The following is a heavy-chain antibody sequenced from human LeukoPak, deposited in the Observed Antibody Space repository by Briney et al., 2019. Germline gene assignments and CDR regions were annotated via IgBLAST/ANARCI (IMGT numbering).Heavy chain of an antibody. D-gene: IGHD3-10*01. CDR1: GGSISSSSYY. CDR3: ARRTVLLWFGEFFDY. CDR2: INYSGNT. J-gene: IGHJ4*02. Sequence: SETLSLTCTVSGGSISSSSYYWVWIRQPPGKELEWIGSINYSGNTYYNPSVKSRVTISVDTSKNQFSLKVTSVTAADTALYYCARRTVLLWFGEFFDYWGQGTLVTVSS. V-gene: IGHV4-39*07.